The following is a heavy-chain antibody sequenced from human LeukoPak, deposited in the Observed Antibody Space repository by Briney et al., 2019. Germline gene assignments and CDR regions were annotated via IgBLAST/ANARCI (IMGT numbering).Heavy chain of an antibody. CDR1: GFSLSSSGMG. D-gene: IGHD2-21*01. CDR3: AHAYCGRSSCHPYFYYNMDV. Sequence: SGPTLVKPTQTLTLTCSFSGFSLSSSGMGVGWIRQPPGKALEWLALIYWDDDKRYSPSLKSKLTIAQDTSKNEVVLTMTNVDPVDTATYYCAHAYCGRSSCHPYFYYNMDVWGKGTTVTVSS. J-gene: IGHJ6*03. CDR2: IYWDDDK. V-gene: IGHV2-5*02.